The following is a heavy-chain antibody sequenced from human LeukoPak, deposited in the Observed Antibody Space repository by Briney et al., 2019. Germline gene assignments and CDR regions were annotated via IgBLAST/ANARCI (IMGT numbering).Heavy chain of an antibody. V-gene: IGHV1-46*01. CDR1: GYTFTSYY. D-gene: IGHD4-17*01. Sequence: ASVKVSCKASGYTFTSYYMHWVRQAPGQGLEWMGIINPSGGSTSYAQKFQGRVTMTRDTSISTAYMELSRLRSDDTAVYYCARADGDYGGGDFDYWGQGTLVTVSS. J-gene: IGHJ4*02. CDR3: ARADGDYGGGDFDY. CDR2: INPSGGST.